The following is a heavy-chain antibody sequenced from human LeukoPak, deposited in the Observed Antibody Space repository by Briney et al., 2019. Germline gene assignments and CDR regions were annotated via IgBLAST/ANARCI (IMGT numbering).Heavy chain of an antibody. CDR1: GGSFSGYC. J-gene: IGHJ3*01. Sequence: SETLSLTCAVYGGSFSGYCWSWIRQPPGKGLEWIGEINHSGSTNYNPSLKSRVTISVDTSKNQFSLKLSSVTAADTAVYYCARHGLRYFGMRFWGQGTMVTVSS. V-gene: IGHV4-34*01. D-gene: IGHD3-9*01. CDR3: ARHGLRYFGMRF. CDR2: INHSGST.